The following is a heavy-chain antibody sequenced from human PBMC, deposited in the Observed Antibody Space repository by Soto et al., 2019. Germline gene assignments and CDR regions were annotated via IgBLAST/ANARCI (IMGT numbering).Heavy chain of an antibody. Sequence: ASVKVSWKASGFTFSSYAISWVRQAPGKGLEWVSAISGSGGSTYYADSVKGRFTISRDNSKNTLYLQMNSLRAEDTAVYYCAKGKQLAPNWGQGTLVTVSS. CDR3: AKGKQLAPN. D-gene: IGHD6-13*01. CDR1: GFTFSSYA. V-gene: IGHV3-23*01. CDR2: ISGSGGST. J-gene: IGHJ4*02.